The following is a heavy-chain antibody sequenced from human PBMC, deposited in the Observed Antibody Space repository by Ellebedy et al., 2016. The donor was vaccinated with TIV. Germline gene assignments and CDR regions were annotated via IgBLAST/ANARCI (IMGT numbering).Heavy chain of an antibody. Sequence: ASVKVSCKASGYTFTGYYMHWVRQAPGQGLEWMGWINPNSGGTNYAQKFQGRVTMTRDTSISTAYLELTRLRSDDTAVYYCARDAHDFWSGYLDYWGQGTLVTVSS. D-gene: IGHD3-3*01. CDR1: GYTFTGYY. CDR2: INPNSGGT. CDR3: ARDAHDFWSGYLDY. J-gene: IGHJ4*02. V-gene: IGHV1-2*02.